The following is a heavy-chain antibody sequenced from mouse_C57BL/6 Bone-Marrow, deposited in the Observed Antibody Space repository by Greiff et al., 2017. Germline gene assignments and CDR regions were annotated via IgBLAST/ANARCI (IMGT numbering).Heavy chain of an antibody. Sequence: QVTLKVSGPGILQSSQTLSLTCSFSGFSLSTSGMGVSWIRQPSGKGLEWLAHIYWDDDKRYNPSLKSRLTIPKASSRNPVFLKITSVDTADTSTYYCTRREPGFLFFDYGGQGTNLPFSP. CDR2: IYWDDDK. J-gene: IGHJ2*01. V-gene: IGHV8-12*01. D-gene: IGHD2-3*01. CDR1: GFSLSTSGMG. CDR3: TRREPGFLFFDY.